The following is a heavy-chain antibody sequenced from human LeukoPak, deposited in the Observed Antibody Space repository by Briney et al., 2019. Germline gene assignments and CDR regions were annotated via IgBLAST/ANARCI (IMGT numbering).Heavy chain of an antibody. J-gene: IGHJ4*02. D-gene: IGHD1-26*01. Sequence: GGSLRLSCAASGFTFSSYWMHWVRQAPGKGLVWVSRISSDGSSTTYADSVKGRFTISRDYAKNTQYLQMNSLRAEDTAVYYCARGYSGSYRVDYWGQGTLVTVSS. CDR3: ARGYSGSYRVDY. V-gene: IGHV3-74*01. CDR2: ISSDGSST. CDR1: GFTFSSYW.